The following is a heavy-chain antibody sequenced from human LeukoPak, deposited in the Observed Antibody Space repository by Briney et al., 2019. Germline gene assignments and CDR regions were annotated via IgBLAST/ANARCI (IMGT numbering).Heavy chain of an antibody. Sequence: PSETLSLTCAVYGGSFSGYYWSWIRQPPGKGLEWIGEINHSGSTNYNPSLKSRVTISVDTSKNQFSLKLSSVDAADPGWYFCAKGAFFYMGVWGKGTTVTVSS. CDR2: INHSGST. CDR1: GGSFSGYY. J-gene: IGHJ6*03. V-gene: IGHV4-34*01. CDR3: AKGAFFYMGV.